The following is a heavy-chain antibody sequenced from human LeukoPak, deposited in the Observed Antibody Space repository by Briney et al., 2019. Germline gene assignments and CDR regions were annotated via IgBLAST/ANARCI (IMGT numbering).Heavy chain of an antibody. Sequence: SVKVSCKASGGTFSSYAISWVRQAPGQGLEWMGGIIPIFGTANYAQTFQGRVTITTDESTSTAYMELSSLRSEDTAVYYCARVPLGIFGVVNYYYYMDVWGKGTTVTVSS. J-gene: IGHJ6*03. D-gene: IGHD3-3*01. V-gene: IGHV1-69*05. CDR3: ARVPLGIFGVVNYYYYMDV. CDR1: GGTFSSYA. CDR2: IIPIFGTA.